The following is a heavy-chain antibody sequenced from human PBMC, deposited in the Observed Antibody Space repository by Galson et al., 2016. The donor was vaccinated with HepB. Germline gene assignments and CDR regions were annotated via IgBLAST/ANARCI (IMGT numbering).Heavy chain of an antibody. CDR1: GFSFSYYA. J-gene: IGHJ6*02. D-gene: IGHD5-12*01. CDR3: ARDRRYSGSSSSSYKGMDV. CDR2: IYRNGGIT. V-gene: IGHV3-20*01. Sequence: SLGLSCAASGFSFSYYAMSWVRQVPGKGLEWVSGIYRNGGITGYADSVRGRFTISRDNARNSLYLQMNSLRAEDTALYLCARDRRYSGSSSSSYKGMDVWGQGTSVFVSS.